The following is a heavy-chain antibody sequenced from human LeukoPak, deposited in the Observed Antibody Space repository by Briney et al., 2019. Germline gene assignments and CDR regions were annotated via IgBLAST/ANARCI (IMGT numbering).Heavy chain of an antibody. J-gene: IGHJ4*02. CDR1: GYTFTSYD. CDR3: ARGLAVNRIHY. Sequence: GASVKVSCKASGYTFTSYDINWVRQATGQGLEWMGWMNPNSGNTGYAQKFQGRVTMTRNTSISTAYMELSSLRAEDTTVYYCARGLAVNRIHYWRQGTLVTVSS. V-gene: IGHV1-8*01. D-gene: IGHD4-17*01. CDR2: MNPNSGNT.